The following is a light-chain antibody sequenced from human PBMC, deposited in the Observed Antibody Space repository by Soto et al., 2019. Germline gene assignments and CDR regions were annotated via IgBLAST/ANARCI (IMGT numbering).Light chain of an antibody. CDR3: HRSYSTPLN. J-gene: IGKJ4*01. CDR1: QGISTF. V-gene: IGKV1-39*01. CDR2: TAS. Sequence: DIQMTQSPSSLSASVGDRVTITCRASQGISTFLNWYQQKPGKAPKLLIYTASSLQTGVPSRFSGSGSGTDFTLTINSLQHEHLAGYICHRSYSTPLNFGGGTMVEIK.